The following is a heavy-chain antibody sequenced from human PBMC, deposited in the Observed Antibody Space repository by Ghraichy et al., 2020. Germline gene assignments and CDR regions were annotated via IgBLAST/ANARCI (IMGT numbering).Heavy chain of an antibody. V-gene: IGHV3-7*01. J-gene: IGHJ4*02. CDR1: GFTFRSFW. CDR2: IKQDGSEK. Sequence: GGSLRLSCAASGFTFRSFWMTWVRQAPGKGLEWVANIKQDGSEKNYVDSVKGRFTISRDNAKNSLYLQMNSLRAADTAVYYCTRIPYWGQGTLVTVSS. CDR3: TRIPY.